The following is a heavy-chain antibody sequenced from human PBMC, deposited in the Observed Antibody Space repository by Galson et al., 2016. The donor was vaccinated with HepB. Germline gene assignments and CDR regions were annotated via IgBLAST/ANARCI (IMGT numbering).Heavy chain of an antibody. V-gene: IGHV4-39*01. Sequence: LSLTCTVSGGSISSYAYYWGWIRQPPGKGLEWIGSIYYNGSTYYNPSLKSRVTISVDTSKNQFSLSLTSATAADTAVYYCARQPKWFGELLGLDYWGQGTLVTVSS. CDR1: GGSISSYAYY. J-gene: IGHJ4*02. CDR2: IYYNGST. D-gene: IGHD3-10*01. CDR3: ARQPKWFGELLGLDY.